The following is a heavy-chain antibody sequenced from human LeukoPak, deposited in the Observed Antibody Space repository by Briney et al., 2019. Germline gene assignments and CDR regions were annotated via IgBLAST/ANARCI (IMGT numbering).Heavy chain of an antibody. CDR2: IYFSGRT. V-gene: IGHV4-39*07. J-gene: IGHJ4*02. D-gene: IGHD1-26*01. CDR3: TRDRAHGTQDY. Sequence: SETLSPNCTVSGGSFTYYFWGWIRQPPGQGLEGIGSIYFSGRTFYNPSLNNRVSISLDTSKGQFSLNLDSVTAADTAVYFCTRDRAHGTQDYWGQGTLVTVS. CDR1: GGSFTYYF.